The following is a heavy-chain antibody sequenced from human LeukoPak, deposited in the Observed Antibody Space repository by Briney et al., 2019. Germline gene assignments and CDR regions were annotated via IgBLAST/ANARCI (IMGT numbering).Heavy chain of an antibody. CDR2: ISGSGGST. V-gene: IGHV3-23*01. D-gene: IGHD6-19*01. CDR1: GFTFSSYA. CDR3: AKDGQQWLAYDY. Sequence: PGGSLRLSCAASGFTFSSYAMSWVRQAPGKGLEWVSAISGSGGSTYYADSVKGRFTISRDNSKNTLYPQMNSLRAEDTAVYYCAKDGQQWLAYDYWGQGTLVTVSS. J-gene: IGHJ4*02.